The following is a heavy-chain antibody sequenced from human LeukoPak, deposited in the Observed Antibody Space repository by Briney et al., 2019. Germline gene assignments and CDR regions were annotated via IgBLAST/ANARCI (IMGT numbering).Heavy chain of an antibody. D-gene: IGHD6-13*01. CDR3: ALAAAGPEYETRVDAFDI. CDR1: GFTFSSYS. Sequence: GGSLRLSCAASGFTFSSYSMNWVRQAPGKGLEWVSSISSSSSYIYYADSVKGRFTISRDNAKNSLYLQMNSLRAEDTAVYYCALAAAGPEYETRVDAFDIWGQGTMVTVSS. CDR2: ISSSSSYI. V-gene: IGHV3-21*01. J-gene: IGHJ3*02.